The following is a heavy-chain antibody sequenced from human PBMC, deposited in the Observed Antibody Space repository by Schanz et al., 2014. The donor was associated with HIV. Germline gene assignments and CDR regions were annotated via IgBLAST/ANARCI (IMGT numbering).Heavy chain of an antibody. CDR3: ARDLADSSTWYDVFDI. Sequence: QVQLVQSGTEVKKPGASVRVSCKASGYTFSSYSLSWVRQAPGQGLEWMGWISAYNGHPHYGQKFQGRFTMTSDTSTSTAYMELRNLRSDDTAVYFCARDLADSSTWYDVFDIWGPGTMVTVSS. D-gene: IGHD6-13*01. V-gene: IGHV1-18*01. CDR2: ISAYNGHP. J-gene: IGHJ3*02. CDR1: GYTFSSYS.